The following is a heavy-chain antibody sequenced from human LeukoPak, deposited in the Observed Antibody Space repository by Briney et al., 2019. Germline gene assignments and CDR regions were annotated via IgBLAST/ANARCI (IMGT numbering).Heavy chain of an antibody. CDR3: ARQGYSGHSQGAADY. V-gene: IGHV1-18*01. J-gene: IGHJ4*02. CDR1: GYTFSIYG. CDR2: ISAYNGNT. D-gene: IGHD4-23*01. Sequence: ASVRVSCKASGYTFSIYGFSWVGQAPGQGLEWVGWISAYNGNTNYAQKFQGRVTMTTDTSTSTAHMELRSLRSDDTAVYYCARQGYSGHSQGAADYWGQGTLVTVSS.